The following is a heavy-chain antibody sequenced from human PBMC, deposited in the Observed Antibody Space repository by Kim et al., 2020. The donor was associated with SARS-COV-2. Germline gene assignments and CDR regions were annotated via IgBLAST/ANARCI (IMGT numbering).Heavy chain of an antibody. CDR3: ARDPGHSGYDTKPYYYYYGMDV. J-gene: IGHJ6*02. Sequence: GGSLRLSCAASGFTFSSYGMHWVRQAPGKGLEWVAVISYDGSNKYYADSVKGRFTISRDNSKNTLYLQMNSLRAEDTAVYYCARDPGHSGYDTKPYYYYYGMDVWGQGTTVTVSS. D-gene: IGHD5-12*01. CDR1: GFTFSSYG. V-gene: IGHV3-33*05. CDR2: ISYDGSNK.